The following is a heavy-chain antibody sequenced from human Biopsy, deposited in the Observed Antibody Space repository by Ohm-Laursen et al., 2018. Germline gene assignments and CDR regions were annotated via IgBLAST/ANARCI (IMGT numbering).Heavy chain of an antibody. Sequence: SETLSLTCTVSGYIINSNYYWGWIRQPPGKGLEWIGSILHNRGTFYNPSLQSRITISVDTSKNQFSMKLISVTAADTAVYYCARDYSWDYWGQGILVTVSS. CDR2: ILHNRGT. V-gene: IGHV4-38-2*02. CDR1: GYIINSNYY. J-gene: IGHJ4*02. D-gene: IGHD2-15*01. CDR3: ARDYSWDY.